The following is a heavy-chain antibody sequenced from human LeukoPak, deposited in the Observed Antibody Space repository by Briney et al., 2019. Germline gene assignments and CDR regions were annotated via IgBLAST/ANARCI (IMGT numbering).Heavy chain of an antibody. CDR1: GLTFSTSG. D-gene: IGHD1-14*01. CDR2: IGSTGFDR. V-gene: IGHV3-21*06. CDR3: ATETNGRHYDY. Sequence: GGSLRLSCTTPGLTFSTSGFNWVRQAPGKGLEWVASIGSTGFDRYHADSIKGRFTTSRDNANNFLYLQMDSLRAEDTAVYYCATETNGRHYDYWGQGTLLTVSS. J-gene: IGHJ4*02.